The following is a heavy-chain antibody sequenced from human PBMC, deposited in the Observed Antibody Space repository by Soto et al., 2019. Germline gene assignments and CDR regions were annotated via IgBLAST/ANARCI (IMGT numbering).Heavy chain of an antibody. D-gene: IGHD1-26*01. CDR2: IYPGDSDT. CDR3: ASSVGARYSGDY. J-gene: IGHJ4*02. Sequence: PGESLKISCKGSGYSFTSYWIGWVRQMPGKGLEWMGIIYPGDSDTRYSPSFQGRVTITADESTSTAYMELSSLRSEDTAVYHCASSVGARYSGDYWGQGTLVTVSS. V-gene: IGHV5-51*01. CDR1: GYSFTSYW.